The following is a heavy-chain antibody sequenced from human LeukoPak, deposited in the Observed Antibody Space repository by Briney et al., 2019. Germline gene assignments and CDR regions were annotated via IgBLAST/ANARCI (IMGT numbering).Heavy chain of an antibody. CDR1: GFTFSSYA. J-gene: IGHJ3*01. Sequence: PGGSLRLSCAASGFTFSSYAMSWVRQAPGKGLEWVSYISNSGILYADSVKGRFTISRDNARRSLYLQMNSLRAEDTAVYYCAIIGCYRGVCDFDVWGQGTMVAISS. CDR2: ISNSGI. V-gene: IGHV3-48*01. D-gene: IGHD2-21*01. CDR3: AIIGCYRGVCDFDV.